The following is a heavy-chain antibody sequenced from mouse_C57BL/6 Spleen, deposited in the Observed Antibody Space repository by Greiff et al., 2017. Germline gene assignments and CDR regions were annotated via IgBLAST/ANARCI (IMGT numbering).Heavy chain of an antibody. D-gene: IGHD1-1*01. CDR1: GYTFTSYW. Sequence: VQLQPPGAELVRPGSSVKLSCKASGYTFTSYWMDWVKQRPGQGLEWIGNIYPSDSETHYNQKFKDKATFTVDKSSSTAYMQLSSLTSEDSSVYYCARGRNCDYWGQGTTLTVSS. J-gene: IGHJ2*01. CDR3: ARGRNCDY. CDR2: IYPSDSET. V-gene: IGHV1-61*01.